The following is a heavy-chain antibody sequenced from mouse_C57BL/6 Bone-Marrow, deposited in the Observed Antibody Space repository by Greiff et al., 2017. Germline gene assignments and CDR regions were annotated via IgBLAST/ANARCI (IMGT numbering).Heavy chain of an antibody. CDR3: AREEYYGSSYWYFDV. V-gene: IGHV1-54*01. J-gene: IGHJ1*03. D-gene: IGHD1-1*01. Sequence: QVQLQQSGAELVRPGTSVKVSCKASGYAFTNYLIEWVKQRPGQGLEWIGVINPGSGGTTYNEKFKGKATLTADKSSSPAYMQLSSLTSEDSAVYFCAREEYYGSSYWYFDVWGTGTTVTGSS. CDR1: GYAFTNYL. CDR2: INPGSGGT.